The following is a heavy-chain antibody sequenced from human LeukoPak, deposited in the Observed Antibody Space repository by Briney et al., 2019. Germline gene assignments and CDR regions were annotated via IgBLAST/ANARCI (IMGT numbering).Heavy chain of an antibody. CDR1: GFAFSYYF. CDR3: AREGGSGWYSGWFDP. Sequence: GGSLRLSCAASGFAFSYYFMAWVRQASGKGLDWVANIKQDGSEKYYMDSVKGGFTISRDNAKNSLYLKMNSLRAEDTALYYCAREGGSGWYSGWFDPWGQGTLVTVSS. V-gene: IGHV3-7*01. J-gene: IGHJ5*02. D-gene: IGHD6-19*01. CDR2: IKQDGSEK.